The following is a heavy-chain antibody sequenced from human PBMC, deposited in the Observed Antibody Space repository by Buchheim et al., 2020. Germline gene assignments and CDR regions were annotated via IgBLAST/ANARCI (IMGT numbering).Heavy chain of an antibody. CDR3: TRVDIVVVPAAISWYYYYGMDV. CDR2: IRSKAYGGTT. Sequence: EVQLVESGGGLVQPGRSLRLSCTASGFTFGDYAMSWFRQAPGKGLEWVGFIRSKAYGGTTEYAASVKGRFTISRDDSKSIAYLQMNSLKTEDTAVYYCTRVDIVVVPAAISWYYYYGMDVWGQGTT. J-gene: IGHJ6*02. V-gene: IGHV3-49*03. D-gene: IGHD2-2*03. CDR1: GFTFGDYA.